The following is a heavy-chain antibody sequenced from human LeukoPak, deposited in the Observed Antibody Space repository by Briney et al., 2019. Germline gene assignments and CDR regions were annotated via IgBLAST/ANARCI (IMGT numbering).Heavy chain of an antibody. CDR3: AKGGGGYGDYQFDY. Sequence: GGSLRLSCTAAGFTLSSYAMSLVRQAPGKGLEWVSAISGSGGSTYYADSVKGRFTISRDNSKNTLYLQMNSLRAEDTAVYYCAKGGGGYGDYQFDYWGQGTLVTVSS. CDR1: GFTLSSYA. CDR2: ISGSGGST. D-gene: IGHD4-17*01. J-gene: IGHJ4*02. V-gene: IGHV3-23*01.